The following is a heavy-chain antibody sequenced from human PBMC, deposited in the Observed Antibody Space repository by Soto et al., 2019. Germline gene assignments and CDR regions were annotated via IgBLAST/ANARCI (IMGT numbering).Heavy chain of an antibody. D-gene: IGHD4-17*01. CDR1: GFTFSSYS. CDR2: ISSSSSYI. J-gene: IGHJ4*02. CDR3: ARDRYGDYVVDY. Sequence: GGLLRLSKAASGFTFSSYSMHCVRQTPGKGLEWVSSISSSSSYIYYADSVKGRFTISRDNARNSVYLQMNSLRAEDTAVYYCARDRYGDYVVDYLGQGTLVTVSS. V-gene: IGHV3-21*01.